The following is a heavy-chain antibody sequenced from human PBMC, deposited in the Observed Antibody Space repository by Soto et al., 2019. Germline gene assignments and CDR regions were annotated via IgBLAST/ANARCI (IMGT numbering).Heavy chain of an antibody. CDR3: AKVRGSGPRTNAFDI. D-gene: IGHD1-26*01. Sequence: EVQLLESGGDSVHPGGSLRVSCAASGFTFNNYAMSWVRQAPGKGLEWVSAISGSGGSIYYADSVKGRFTISRDNSKNTLYLQMNSLRAEDTAVYYCAKVRGSGPRTNAFDIWGQGTMVTVSS. CDR1: GFTFNNYA. CDR2: ISGSGGSI. V-gene: IGHV3-23*01. J-gene: IGHJ3*02.